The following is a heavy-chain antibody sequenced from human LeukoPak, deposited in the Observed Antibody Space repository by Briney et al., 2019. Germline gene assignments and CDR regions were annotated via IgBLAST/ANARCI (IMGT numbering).Heavy chain of an antibody. CDR2: INPSGGST. D-gene: IGHD3-22*01. CDR1: GGTFNNSA. Sequence: GASVKVSCKTSGGTFNNSAISWVRQAPGQGLEWMGIINPSGGSTSYAQKFQGRVTMTRDTSTSTVYMELSSLRSEDTAVYYCARVGHYYDSSGYFDYWGQGTLVTVSS. J-gene: IGHJ4*02. V-gene: IGHV1-46*02. CDR3: ARVGHYYDSSGYFDY.